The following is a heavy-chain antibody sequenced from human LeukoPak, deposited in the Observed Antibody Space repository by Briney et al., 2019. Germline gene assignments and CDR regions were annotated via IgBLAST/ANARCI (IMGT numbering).Heavy chain of an antibody. D-gene: IGHD5-24*01. Sequence: GGSLRLSCAASGFTFSSYSMNWVRQAPGKGLEWVSHISSSSSTRYYADSVKGRFTLSRDNAKNSLYLQMNSLRAADTAVYYCTKEGSRDGYITSPYYVDYWGQGTLVTVSS. J-gene: IGHJ4*02. CDR3: TKEGSRDGYITSPYYVDY. V-gene: IGHV3-48*01. CDR2: ISSSSSTR. CDR1: GFTFSSYS.